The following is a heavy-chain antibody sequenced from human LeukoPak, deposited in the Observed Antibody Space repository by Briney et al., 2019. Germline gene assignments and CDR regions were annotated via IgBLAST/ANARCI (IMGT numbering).Heavy chain of an antibody. V-gene: IGHV1-69*05. CDR2: IIPIFGST. D-gene: IGHD3-22*01. CDR1: GGTLSSHG. J-gene: IGHJ4*02. CDR3: ARRWPHSSGYYLFDY. Sequence: SVKVSCKASGGTLSSHGFSWVRQAPGQGLEWMGGIIPIFGSTNYAQKFQGRVTITTDESTSTGYMELSSLRSEDTALYYCARRWPHSSGYYLFDYWGQGTLVTVSS.